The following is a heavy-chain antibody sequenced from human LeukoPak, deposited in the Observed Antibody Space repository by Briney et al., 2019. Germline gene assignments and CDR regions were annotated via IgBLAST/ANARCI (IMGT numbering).Heavy chain of an antibody. V-gene: IGHV3-21*01. J-gene: IGHJ3*02. CDR3: ARSMRVFVASFDAFDI. CDR2: ISSSSSYI. Sequence: GGSLRLSCAVSGFTFSSYSMNWVRQAPGKGLEWVSSISSSSSYIYYADSVKGRFTISRDNAKNSLYLQMNSLRAEDTAVYYCARSMRVFVASFDAFDIWGQGTMVTVSS. CDR1: GFTFSSYS. D-gene: IGHD5-12*01.